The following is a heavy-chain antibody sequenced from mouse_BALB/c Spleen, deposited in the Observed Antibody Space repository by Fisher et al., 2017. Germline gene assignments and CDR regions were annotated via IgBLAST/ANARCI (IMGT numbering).Heavy chain of an antibody. Sequence: GKFKGKATLTSDKSSSTAYMELSSLTSEDSAVYYCARLGYDVSYAMDYWGQGTSVTVSS. CDR3: ARLGYDVSYAMDY. V-gene: IGHV1-80*01. D-gene: IGHD2-2*01. J-gene: IGHJ4*01.